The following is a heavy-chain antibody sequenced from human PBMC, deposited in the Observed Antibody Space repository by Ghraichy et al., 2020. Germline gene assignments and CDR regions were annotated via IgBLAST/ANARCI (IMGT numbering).Heavy chain of an antibody. J-gene: IGHJ4*02. CDR2: IFTGGNS. V-gene: IGHV4-61*01. D-gene: IGHD3-10*01. CDR3: AGRGRRFDY. Sequence: SQTLSLTCNVTRGSVAGGSYFWSWIRQPPGKGLEWIGYIFTGGNSNYNPSLKSRVTISVDTSKNQFSLNLTSVTAADTAVYYCAGRGRRFDYWGQGTLVTVSS. CDR1: RGSVAGGSYF.